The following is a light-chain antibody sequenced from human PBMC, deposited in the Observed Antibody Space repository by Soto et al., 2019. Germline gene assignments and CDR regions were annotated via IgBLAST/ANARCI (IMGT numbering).Light chain of an antibody. V-gene: IGKV1-39*01. CDR3: QQSYRTTWT. CDR1: QGISTY. Sequence: DIQMTQSPSSLSESAGDRVTITCRASQGISTYLNWYQQKPGKAPKLLIYAASSLQSGVPSRFSGSGSETDFTPTLSSLQPEDFATYSCQQSYRTTWTFGQGTKVEIQ. CDR2: AAS. J-gene: IGKJ1*01.